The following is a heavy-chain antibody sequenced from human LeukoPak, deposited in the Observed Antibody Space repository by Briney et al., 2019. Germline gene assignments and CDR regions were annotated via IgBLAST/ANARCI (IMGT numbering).Heavy chain of an antibody. J-gene: IGHJ5*02. V-gene: IGHV1-46*01. CDR2: INPSGGST. CDR3: AKDSPRHPSIAAALSDRNNWFDP. D-gene: IGHD6-13*01. Sequence: ASVKVSCKASGYTFTSYYMHWVRQAPGQGLEWMGIINPSGGSTSYAQKFQGRVTITADESTSTAYMELSSLRSEDTAVYYCAKDSPRHPSIAAALSDRNNWFDPWGQGTLVTVSS. CDR1: GYTFTSYY.